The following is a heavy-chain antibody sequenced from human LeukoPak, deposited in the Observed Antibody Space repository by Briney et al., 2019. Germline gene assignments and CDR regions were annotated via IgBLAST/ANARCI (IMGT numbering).Heavy chain of an antibody. D-gene: IGHD6-13*01. Sequence: GASVKVSCKASGYTFTGYYIHWVRQAPGQGLEWMGRINPNTGGTDYARKFQGRVTMTRDTSITTAYMELSRLTSDDTAIYYCAKVPPSITAAGNCLGPWGQGALVTVSS. CDR1: GYTFTGYY. CDR3: AKVPPSITAAGNCLGP. CDR2: INPNTGGT. V-gene: IGHV1-2*06. J-gene: IGHJ5*02.